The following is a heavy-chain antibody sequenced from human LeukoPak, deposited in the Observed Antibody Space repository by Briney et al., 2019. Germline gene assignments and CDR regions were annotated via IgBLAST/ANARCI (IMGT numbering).Heavy chain of an antibody. V-gene: IGHV3-30*18. CDR1: GFTFSSYG. Sequence: GGSLRLSCAASGFTFSSYGMHWVRQAPGKGLEGVAVISYDGSNKYYADSVKGRFTNSRDNSKNTLYLQMNSLRAEDTAVYYCAKEAVVVPTGGYYYYMDVWGKGTTVTVSS. CDR3: AKEAVVVPTGGYYYYMDV. D-gene: IGHD2-15*01. CDR2: ISYDGSNK. J-gene: IGHJ6*03.